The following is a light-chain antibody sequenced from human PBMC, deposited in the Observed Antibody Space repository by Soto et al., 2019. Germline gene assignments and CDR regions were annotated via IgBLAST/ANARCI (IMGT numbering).Light chain of an antibody. Sequence: QPVLTQSPSASASLGASVKLTCTLSSGHSSYVIAWHQQQPEEGPRYLMKLNSDGSHTKGDGIHDRFSGSSSGAARYLTISSLQAEDEADYSCQTWGTGIVVFGGGTKLTVL. J-gene: IGLJ2*01. CDR3: QTWGTGIVV. CDR1: SGHSSYV. CDR2: LNSDGSH. V-gene: IGLV4-69*01.